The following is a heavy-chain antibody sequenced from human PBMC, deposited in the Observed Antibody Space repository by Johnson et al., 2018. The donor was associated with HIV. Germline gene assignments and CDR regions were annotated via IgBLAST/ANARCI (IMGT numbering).Heavy chain of an antibody. CDR3: AFIEYSSLDAFDI. D-gene: IGHD6-6*01. Sequence: QVQLVESGGGVVQPGRSLRLSCAASGFTFSSMHWDRQAPGKGLEWVAVISYDGSHTYYGDSVKGRFTISRDNSKNTLYLQMNSLRAEDTAVYYCAFIEYSSLDAFDIWGQGTMVTVSS. CDR1: GFTFSS. J-gene: IGHJ3*02. V-gene: IGHV3-30*03. CDR2: ISYDGSHT.